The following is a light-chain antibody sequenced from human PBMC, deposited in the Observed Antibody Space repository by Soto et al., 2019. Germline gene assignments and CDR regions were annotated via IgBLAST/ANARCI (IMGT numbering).Light chain of an antibody. CDR2: EGS. CDR3: CSYAGSSTLV. Sequence: QSVLTQPASVSGSPGQSITISCTGTSSDVGRYNLVSWYQHHPGKAPKLMIYEGSKRPSGVSNRLSGSKSGNTASLTISGLQAEDEADYYCCSYAGSSTLVFGGGTKVTVL. V-gene: IGLV2-23*01. J-gene: IGLJ2*01. CDR1: SSDVGRYNL.